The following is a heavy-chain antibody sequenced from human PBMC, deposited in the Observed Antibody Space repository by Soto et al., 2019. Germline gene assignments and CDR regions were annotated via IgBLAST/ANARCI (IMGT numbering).Heavy chain of an antibody. J-gene: IGHJ6*02. Sequence: TSETLSLTCAVYGGSFSGYYWSWIRQPPGKGLEWIGEINHSGSTNYNPSLKSRVTISVDTSKNQFSLKLSSVTAADTAVYYCARGRITIFGVAAGMDVWGQGTTVTVSS. D-gene: IGHD3-3*01. CDR2: INHSGST. V-gene: IGHV4-34*01. CDR1: GGSFSGYY. CDR3: ARGRITIFGVAAGMDV.